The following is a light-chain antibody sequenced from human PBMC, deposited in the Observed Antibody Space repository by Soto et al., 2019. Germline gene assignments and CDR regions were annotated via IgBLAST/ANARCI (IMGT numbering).Light chain of an antibody. Sequence: DIQMTQSPSTLSGSVGDRVTITCRASQSLNNYLAWYQQKPGKAPKLLIYDASTLERGVPSRFSGTGSGTEFTLTISSLQADDFATYYCQQYHTDWTFGQGTKVDIK. CDR3: QQYHTDWT. CDR1: QSLNNY. V-gene: IGKV1-5*01. CDR2: DAS. J-gene: IGKJ1*01.